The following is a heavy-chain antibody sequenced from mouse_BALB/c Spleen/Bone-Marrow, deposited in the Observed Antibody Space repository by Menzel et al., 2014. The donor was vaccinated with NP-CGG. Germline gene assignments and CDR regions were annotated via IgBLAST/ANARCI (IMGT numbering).Heavy chain of an antibody. CDR1: GYSFSNYW. CDR2: IYPGDGDT. Sequence: VQLQQSGAELVRPGSSVQISCKSSGYSFSNYWMNWMKQRPGQGLERIGQIYPGDGDTNYNEKFKGKATLTADKSSSRDCIQLSSLASEDSAVYVCGNRGDCSYAIDYWGQGTSGTVS. CDR3: GNRGDCSYAIDY. J-gene: IGHJ4*01. D-gene: IGHD2-13*01. V-gene: IGHV1-80*01.